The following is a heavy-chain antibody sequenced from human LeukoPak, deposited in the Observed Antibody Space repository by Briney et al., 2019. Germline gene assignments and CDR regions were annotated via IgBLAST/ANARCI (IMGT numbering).Heavy chain of an antibody. CDR3: ARGQYYDFWSGDKYFQH. CDR1: GGSISSGSYY. Sequence: PSQTLSLTCTVSGGSISSGSYYWSCIRPPAGKGLECIGRIYTSGSTNYNPSLKSRVTISVDTSKNQFSLKLSSVTAADTAVYYCARGQYYDFWSGDKYFQHWGQGTLVTVSS. CDR2: IYTSGST. V-gene: IGHV4-61*02. D-gene: IGHD3-3*01. J-gene: IGHJ1*01.